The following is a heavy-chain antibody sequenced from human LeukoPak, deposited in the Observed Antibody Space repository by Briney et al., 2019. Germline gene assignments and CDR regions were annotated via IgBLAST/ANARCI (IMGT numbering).Heavy chain of an antibody. CDR2: IKEDGSEK. V-gene: IGHV3-7*04. J-gene: IGHJ4*02. D-gene: IGHD7-27*01. CDR1: GFTFSTYW. CDR3: ARLGLGHADY. Sequence: GGSLRLSCAASGFTFSTYWMTWVRQAPGKGLEWAANIKEDGSEKYHVDSVEGRFTVSRDNAKSSLYLQMNTLRAEDTAVYYCARLGLGHADYWGQGALVTVSS.